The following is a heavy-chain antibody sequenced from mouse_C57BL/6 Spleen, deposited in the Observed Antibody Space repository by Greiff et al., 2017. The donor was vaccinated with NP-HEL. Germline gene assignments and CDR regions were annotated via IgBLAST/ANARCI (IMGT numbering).Heavy chain of an antibody. CDR2: IDPENGDT. J-gene: IGHJ4*01. Sequence: EVKLQQSGAELVRPGASVKLSCTASGFNIKDDYMHWVKQRPEQGLEWIGWIDPENGDTEYASKFQGKATITADTSSNTAYLQLSSLTSEDAAVYYCTTSYPKRAMDYWGQGTSVTVSS. CDR3: TTSYPKRAMDY. D-gene: IGHD2-10*01. V-gene: IGHV14-4*01. CDR1: GFNIKDDY.